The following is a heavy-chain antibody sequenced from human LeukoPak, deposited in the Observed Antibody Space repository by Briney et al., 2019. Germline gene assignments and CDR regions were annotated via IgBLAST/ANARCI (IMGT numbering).Heavy chain of an antibody. CDR2: IYYSGST. D-gene: IGHD2-21*02. V-gene: IGHV4-59*01. J-gene: IGHJ6*02. CDR1: GGSISSYY. Sequence: NPSETLSLTCTVSGGSISSYYWSWIRQPPGEGLEWIGYIYYSGSTNYNPSLKSRVTISVGTSKNQFSLKLSSVTAADTAVYYCARDSVQVVTAAQYYYYGMDVWGQGTTVTVSS. CDR3: ARDSVQVVTAAQYYYYGMDV.